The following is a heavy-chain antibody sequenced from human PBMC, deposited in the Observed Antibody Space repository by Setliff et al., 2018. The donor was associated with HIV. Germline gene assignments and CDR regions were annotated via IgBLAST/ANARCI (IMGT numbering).Heavy chain of an antibody. D-gene: IGHD2-21*02. CDR1: GASITTHW. CDR3: ARSRHCGSDCYFDL. V-gene: IGHV4-4*07. CDR2: FSSSGST. J-gene: IGHJ4*02. Sequence: SETLSLTCTVSGASITTHWWSWIRQPAGKGLEWIGRFSSSGSTNYNSSLESRVTMSVDTSKNQFYLNLRSVTATDTAIYSCARSRHCGSDCYFDLSGQGTLVTSPQ.